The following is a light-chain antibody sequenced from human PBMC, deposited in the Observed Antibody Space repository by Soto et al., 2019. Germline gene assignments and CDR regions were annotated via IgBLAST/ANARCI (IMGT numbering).Light chain of an antibody. J-gene: IGKJ4*01. CDR3: MQTLHIPLT. CDR2: EVS. V-gene: IGKV2D-29*01. Sequence: DIVMTQTPLYLSVTPGQPASISCKSSQSLLHSDGKIYMYWYLQRPGQPPQLLIHEVSNRFSGVPDRFSGSGSGTDFTLKISRVEAEDVGIFYCMQTLHIPLTFGGGTKVEIK. CDR1: QSLLHSDGKIY.